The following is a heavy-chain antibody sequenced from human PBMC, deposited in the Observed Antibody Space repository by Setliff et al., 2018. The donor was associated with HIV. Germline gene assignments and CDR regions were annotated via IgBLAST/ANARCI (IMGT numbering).Heavy chain of an antibody. V-gene: IGHV5-51*01. D-gene: IGHD3-22*01. Sequence: PGESLKISCKGSGYSFTSYWIGWVRQMPGKGLEWMGIIFPDDSDTRYSPSFQGHVTISADKSISTAYLQWSSLKASDTAIYYCARLGDDNSGYYQFWGQGTLVTVSS. CDR1: GYSFTSYW. J-gene: IGHJ4*02. CDR2: IFPDDSDT. CDR3: ARLGDDNSGYYQF.